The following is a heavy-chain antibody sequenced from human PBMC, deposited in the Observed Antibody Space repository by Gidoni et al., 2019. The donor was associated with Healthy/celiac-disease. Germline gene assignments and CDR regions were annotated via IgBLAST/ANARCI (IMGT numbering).Heavy chain of an antibody. CDR3: DY. CDR2: IYYSGST. Sequence: QLQLQASGPGLVKPSEPLSLTCTVSGGSIRRRSSYWGWIRQPPGKGRAWIGSIYYSGSTYYNPSLKSRVTISADTAVYYCARHRVGYYDFWSGYYPFDYWGQGTLVTVSS. J-gene: IGHJ4*02. V-gene: IGHV4-39*01. CDR1: GGSIRRRSSY. D-gene: IGHD3-3*01.